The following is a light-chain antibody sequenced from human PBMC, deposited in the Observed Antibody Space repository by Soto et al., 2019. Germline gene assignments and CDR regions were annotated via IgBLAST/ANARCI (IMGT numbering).Light chain of an antibody. CDR3: MQALQTPPT. Sequence: DIVMTQSPLSLPVTPVEPASISCRSSQSLLHSNGYNYLDWYLQKPGQSPQLLIYLAFTRASGVPDRFSGSGSGTDFTLKISRVEAEDVGVYYCMQALQTPPTFGGGTKVEIK. CDR2: LAF. CDR1: QSLLHSNGYNY. V-gene: IGKV2-28*01. J-gene: IGKJ4*01.